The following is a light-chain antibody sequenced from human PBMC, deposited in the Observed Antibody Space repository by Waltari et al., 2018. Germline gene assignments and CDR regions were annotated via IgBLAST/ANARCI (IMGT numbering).Light chain of an antibody. J-gene: IGLJ3*02. CDR3: YSTDFSGHDRV. CDR1: ALSKQY. Sequence: SYELTQPPSVSVSPGQTARITGSGDALSKQYAYWYQQKSGQAPVLVIYEDIKRPTGIPERFSGSSSGTTATLTISGAHVDDEADYYCYSTDFSGHDRVFGGGTKLTIL. CDR2: EDI. V-gene: IGLV3-10*01.